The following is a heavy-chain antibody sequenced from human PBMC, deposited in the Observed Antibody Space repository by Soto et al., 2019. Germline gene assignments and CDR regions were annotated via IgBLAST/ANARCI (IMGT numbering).Heavy chain of an antibody. Sequence: ASVKVSCKVSGYTLTELCMHWVRQAPGKGREWMGGFDPEDGETIYAQKFQGRVTMTEDTSTDTAYMGLSSLRSEDTAVYYCATGGCTNGVCYGHYYYYYGMDVWGQGTTVTVSS. D-gene: IGHD2-8*01. CDR1: GYTLTELC. CDR3: ATGGCTNGVCYGHYYYYYGMDV. CDR2: FDPEDGET. V-gene: IGHV1-24*01. J-gene: IGHJ6*02.